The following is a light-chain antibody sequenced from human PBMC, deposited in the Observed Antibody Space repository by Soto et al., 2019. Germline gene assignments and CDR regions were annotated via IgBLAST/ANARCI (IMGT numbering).Light chain of an antibody. CDR3: QQYSKWPLT. Sequence: EIVMRQSPATLSVSPGERATLSCRASESVGSNLAWYQQKPGQAPRLIIYGASTRATGIPAKFSGSQSGTEFTLTISSLQSEDFAVYYCQQYSKWPLTFGQGARLEIK. CDR2: GAS. CDR1: ESVGSN. J-gene: IGKJ5*01. V-gene: IGKV3-15*01.